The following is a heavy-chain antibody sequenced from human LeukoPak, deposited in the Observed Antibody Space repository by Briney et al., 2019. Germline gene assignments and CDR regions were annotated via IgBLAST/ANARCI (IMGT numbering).Heavy chain of an antibody. CDR1: GFTFSNYG. J-gene: IGHJ4*02. Sequence: PGGSLRLSCAASGFTFSNYGMTWVRQAPGKGLEWVSTISTSGGSTYYADSVKGRFTISRDNSKNTLYLQMNSLRAEDTAVYYCAKDRYCIGGNCYSFDYWGQGTLVTVSS. CDR2: ISTSGGST. CDR3: AKDRYCIGGNCYSFDY. V-gene: IGHV3-23*01. D-gene: IGHD2-15*01.